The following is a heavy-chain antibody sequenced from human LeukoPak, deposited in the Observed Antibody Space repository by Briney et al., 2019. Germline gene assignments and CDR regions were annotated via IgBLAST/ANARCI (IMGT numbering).Heavy chain of an antibody. D-gene: IGHD3-16*01. Sequence: ASVKVSCKVSGYTLTELSMHWVRQAPGKGLEWMGGFDPEDGETIYAQKFQGRVTMTEDTSTDTAYMELSSLRSEDTAVYYCATSSLMITRSNAFDIWDQGTMVTVSS. V-gene: IGHV1-24*01. CDR1: GYTLTELS. CDR2: FDPEDGET. CDR3: ATSSLMITRSNAFDI. J-gene: IGHJ3*02.